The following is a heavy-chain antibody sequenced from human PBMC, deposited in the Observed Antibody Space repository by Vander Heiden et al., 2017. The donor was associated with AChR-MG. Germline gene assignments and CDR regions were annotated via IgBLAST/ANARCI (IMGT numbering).Heavy chain of an antibody. CDR1: GGTFSSYA. V-gene: IGHV1-69*01. D-gene: IGHD5-18*01. CDR2: IIPIFGTA. CDR3: AFYTPDTARVNYYYGMDV. Sequence: QVQLVQSGAEVKKPGSSVKVSCKASGGTFSSYAISWVRQAPGQGLEWMGGIIPIFGTANYEKKFQGRVTITADESTSTAYRELSSLRSEETAVYYCAFYTPDTARVNYYYGMDVWGQGTTVTVSS. J-gene: IGHJ6*02.